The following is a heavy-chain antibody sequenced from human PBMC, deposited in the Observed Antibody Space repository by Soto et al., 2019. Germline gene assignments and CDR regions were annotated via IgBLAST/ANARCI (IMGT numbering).Heavy chain of an antibody. D-gene: IGHD3-16*01. CDR2: IWSDGSGR. Sequence: LRLSCATSGFSFSTYGMHWVRRAPGKGLEWVAVIWSDGSGRYYGDSVKGRFSISRDSSRNTVFLQMSSLKVEDTAVYYCARGGSRAIGYQHYHGMDVWGQGTTVTVSS. CDR1: GFSFSTYG. V-gene: IGHV3-33*01. CDR3: ARGGSRAIGYQHYHGMDV. J-gene: IGHJ6*02.